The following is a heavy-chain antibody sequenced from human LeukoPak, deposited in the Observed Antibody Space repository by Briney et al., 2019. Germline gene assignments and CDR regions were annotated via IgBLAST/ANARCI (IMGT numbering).Heavy chain of an antibody. V-gene: IGHV3-23*05. J-gene: IGHJ4*02. CDR2: IYTGGNT. CDR3: AKGQNYYDSSAFDY. Sequence: GGSLRLSCAASGFTFSSYAMSWVRQAPGKGLEWVSTIYTGGNTYYAASVKGRFTISRDFSKNTVFLHMNSLRAEDTAVYYCAKGQNYYDSSAFDYWGQGTLVTVSS. CDR1: GFTFSSYA. D-gene: IGHD3-22*01.